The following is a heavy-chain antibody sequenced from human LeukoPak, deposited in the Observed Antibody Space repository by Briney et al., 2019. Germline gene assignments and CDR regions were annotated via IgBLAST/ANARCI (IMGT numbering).Heavy chain of an antibody. CDR2: IRGGGET. CDR1: GFTFTTYA. V-gene: IGHV3-23*01. D-gene: IGHD1-26*01. CDR3: GKAKWVSSAYAVW. J-gene: IGHJ4*02. Sequence: PGGSVRLSCQASGFTFTTYAMSWVRQAPARGPEGVSRIRGGGETLYEASVKGGFTTFRDDSKNTVYLQLKNLRVEDTAIYYCGKAKWVSSAYAVWWGQGTHVTVSS.